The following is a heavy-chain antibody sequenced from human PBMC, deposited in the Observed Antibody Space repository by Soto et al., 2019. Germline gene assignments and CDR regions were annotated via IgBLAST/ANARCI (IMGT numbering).Heavy chain of an antibody. CDR3: ARDRRPSIYSGLAV. CDR1: GFTFSDYA. V-gene: IGHV3-23*01. D-gene: IGHD2-2*01. J-gene: IGHJ6*02. Sequence: PGGSLRLSCAASGFTFSDYAMSWVRQAPGKGLEWVSAIDGSSATTNYADSVKGRFTISRDNSKNTLFLHMSGLGAEDKAVYYCARDRRPSIYSGLAVWGQGTTVTVSS. CDR2: IDGSSATT.